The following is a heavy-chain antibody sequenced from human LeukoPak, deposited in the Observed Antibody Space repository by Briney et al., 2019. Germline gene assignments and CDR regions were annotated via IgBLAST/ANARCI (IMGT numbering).Heavy chain of an antibody. CDR3: APPPIAATGN. V-gene: IGHV3-7*01. D-gene: IGHD6-13*01. CDR1: GFTFSDYY. J-gene: IGHJ4*02. CDR2: IRQDGGAK. Sequence: GGSLRLSCAASGFTFSDYYMSWIRQAPGEGLEWVANIRQDGGAKNYVDSVKGRFTISRDNAKRSLYRQMNSLRAEDTAVYYCAPPPIAATGNWGQGTLVTVSS.